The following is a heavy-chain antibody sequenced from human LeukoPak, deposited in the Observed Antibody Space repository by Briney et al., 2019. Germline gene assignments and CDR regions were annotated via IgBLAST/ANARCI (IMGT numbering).Heavy chain of an antibody. CDR1: GFTFSSYA. CDR2: ISGSGGST. Sequence: GGSLRLSCAASGFTFSSYAMSWVRQAPGKGLEWVSAISGSGGSTYYADSVKGRFTISRDNSKNTLYLQMNSLRAEDTAVYYCAKDRSCSSTSCYTAPFNWFDPWGRGTLVTVSS. CDR3: AKDRSCSSTSCYTAPFNWFDP. D-gene: IGHD2-2*02. J-gene: IGHJ5*02. V-gene: IGHV3-23*01.